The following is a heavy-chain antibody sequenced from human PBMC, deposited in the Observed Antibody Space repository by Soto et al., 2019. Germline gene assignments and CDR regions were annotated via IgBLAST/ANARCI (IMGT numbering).Heavy chain of an antibody. CDR1: GFTFSNAW. CDR3: FSNDIVSSGRSLG. V-gene: IGHV3-15*07. Sequence: EVQLVESGGGLVKPGGSLRLSCAASGFTFSNAWMNWVRQAPGKGLEWVGRIKSNTDGGKTDYAAQVKDRFTNPRDDSTHTLYLQINSLKAGHADVYYCFSNDIVSSGRSLGWGQGTLVTGFS. D-gene: IGHD6-19*01. CDR2: IKSNTDGGKT. J-gene: IGHJ4*02.